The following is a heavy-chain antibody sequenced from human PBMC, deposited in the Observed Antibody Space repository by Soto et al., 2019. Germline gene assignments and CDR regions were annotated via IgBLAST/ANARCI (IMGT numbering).Heavy chain of an antibody. CDR2: TGRSLYPI. Sequence: HVQLVESGGGLVEPGGSLRLSCAASGFSFSDYYVNWIRQAPGKGLEWISYTGRSLYPIYYADSVKGRFSISRDSAKSSVFLQMNSLRVEETAVYYCARDNRSFWNGYYRRYDYYGMDVWGRGTTVIVSS. J-gene: IGHJ6*02. V-gene: IGHV3-11*01. CDR3: ARDNRSFWNGYYRRYDYYGMDV. CDR1: GFSFSDYY. D-gene: IGHD3-3*01.